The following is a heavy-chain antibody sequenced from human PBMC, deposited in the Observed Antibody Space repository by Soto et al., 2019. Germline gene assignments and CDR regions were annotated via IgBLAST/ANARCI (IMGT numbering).Heavy chain of an antibody. J-gene: IGHJ6*02. Sequence: GASVKVSCKASGYTFTSYGISWVRQAPGQGLEWMGWISAYNGNTNYAQKLQGRVTMTTDTSTSTAYMELRSLRSDDTAVYYCAGDHLGTRCWSVYYYGMDVWGQGTTVTVSS. V-gene: IGHV1-18*01. CDR1: GYTFTSYG. CDR3: AGDHLGTRCWSVYYYGMDV. D-gene: IGHD2-2*01. CDR2: ISAYNGNT.